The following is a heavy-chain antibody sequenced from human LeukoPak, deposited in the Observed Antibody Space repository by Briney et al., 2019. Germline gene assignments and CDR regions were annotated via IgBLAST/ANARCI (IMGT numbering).Heavy chain of an antibody. CDR2: FNAYNGNT. D-gene: IGHD3-10*01. J-gene: IGHJ6*02. Sequence: ASLKVSCKASGYTFSSYGISWGRQAPGQGLEWMGWFNAYNGNTKYAQKLRGRVTFVTDTSTSTAHMELRSLRPTDTAVYYCATEPPRSFYGSGTHYNGVRAYYYGMDVWGQGTTVTVSS. V-gene: IGHV1-18*01. CDR3: ATEPPRSFYGSGTHYNGVRAYYYGMDV. CDR1: GYTFSSYG.